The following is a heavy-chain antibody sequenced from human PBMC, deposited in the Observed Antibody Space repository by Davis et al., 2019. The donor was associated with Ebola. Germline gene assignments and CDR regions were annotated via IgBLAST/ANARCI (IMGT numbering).Heavy chain of an antibody. Sequence: GESLKISCKCSGYSFNNFWINWVRQMPGKGLEWMGRLEPTDSYTNYSPAFQGHDSISIDKSTTTAYLQWSSLRASDTAVYYCARGGYDFAVWGQGTPVTVSS. CDR3: ARGGYDFAV. CDR1: GYSFNNFW. J-gene: IGHJ4*02. V-gene: IGHV5-10-1*01. CDR2: LEPTDSYT. D-gene: IGHD3/OR15-3a*01.